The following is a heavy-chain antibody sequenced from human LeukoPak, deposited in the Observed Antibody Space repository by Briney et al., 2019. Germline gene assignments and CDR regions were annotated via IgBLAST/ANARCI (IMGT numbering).Heavy chain of an antibody. J-gene: IGHJ5*02. V-gene: IGHV3-74*01. CDR2: INSDGINT. Sequence: GGTLRLSCAASGFTFSNYWMHWVRHAPGKGLVWVSRINSDGINTSYADSVKGRFTISRDNAKNTLNLQMNSLRAEDTAVYYCARDLGQYYDTSDNWFDPWGQGTLVTVSS. D-gene: IGHD3-22*01. CDR3: ARDLGQYYDTSDNWFDP. CDR1: GFTFSNYW.